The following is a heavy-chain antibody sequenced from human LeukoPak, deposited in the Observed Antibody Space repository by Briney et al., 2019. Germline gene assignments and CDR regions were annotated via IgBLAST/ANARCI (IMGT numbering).Heavy chain of an antibody. CDR1: GFTFDDYA. CDR3: AKVQGGYSYGSSNWFDP. CDR2: ISWNSGSI. V-gene: IGHV3-9*01. Sequence: GGSLRLSCAASGFTFDDYAMHWVRQAPGKGLEWVSGISWNSGSIGYADSVKGRFTISRDNAKNSLYLQMNSLRAEDTALYYCAKVQGGYSYGSSNWFDPWGQGTLVTVSS. J-gene: IGHJ5*02. D-gene: IGHD5-18*01.